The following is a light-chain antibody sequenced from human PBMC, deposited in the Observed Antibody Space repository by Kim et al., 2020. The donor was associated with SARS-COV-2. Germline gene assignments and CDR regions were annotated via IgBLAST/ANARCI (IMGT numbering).Light chain of an antibody. Sequence: SLSPGERATLSCRASQSVSSNYLAWYQQKPGQAPRLLIYGASSRATGIPDRFSGSGSGADFTLTISRLEPEDFAVYYSQQSGSSPATFGQGTKVDIK. V-gene: IGKV3-20*01. CDR2: GAS. CDR3: QQSGSSPAT. CDR1: QSVSSNY. J-gene: IGKJ1*01.